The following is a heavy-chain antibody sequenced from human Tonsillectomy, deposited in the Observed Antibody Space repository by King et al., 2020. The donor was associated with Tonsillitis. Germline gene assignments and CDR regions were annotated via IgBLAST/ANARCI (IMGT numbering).Heavy chain of an antibody. V-gene: IGHV3-48*02. J-gene: IGHJ5*02. CDR3: ARVEDGYRSGAGTWFGP. D-gene: IGHD5-24*01. Sequence: VQLVGSGGGLVQPGGSLRLSCEGSGFMFSDYSMHWLRQAPGKGPEWVSYISSSSTMIYNADSVKGRFTISRDNVKRSVYLQMNSLSDEDTAIYYCARVEDGYRSGAGTWFGPWGQGTLVIVSS. CDR1: GFMFSDYS. CDR2: ISSSSTMI.